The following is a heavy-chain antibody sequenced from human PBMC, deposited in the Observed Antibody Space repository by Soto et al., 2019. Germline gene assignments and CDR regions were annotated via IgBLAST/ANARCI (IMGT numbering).Heavy chain of an antibody. CDR3: AKDQAGTYYFDY. D-gene: IGHD1-1*01. J-gene: IGHJ4*02. V-gene: IGHV3-23*01. CDR1: GFTFSSYS. Sequence: GGSLRLSCAASGFTFSSYSINWVRQAPGKGLEWVSAISGSGGSTYYADSVKGRFTISRDNSKNTLYLQMNSLRAEDTAVYYCAKDQAGTYYFDYWGQGTLVTVSS. CDR2: ISGSGGST.